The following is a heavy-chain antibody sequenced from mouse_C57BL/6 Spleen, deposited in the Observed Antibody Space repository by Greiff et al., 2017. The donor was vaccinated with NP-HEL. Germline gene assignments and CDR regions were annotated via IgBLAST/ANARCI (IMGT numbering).Heavy chain of an antibody. CDR1: GFTFSDYG. CDR2: ISSGSSTI. CDR3: ARRTTVVEDYYAMDY. J-gene: IGHJ4*01. Sequence: EVQVVESGGGLVKPGGSLKLSCAASGFTFSDYGMHWVRQAPEKGLEWVAYISSGSSTIYYADTVKGRFTISRDNAKNTLFLQMTSLMSEDTAMYYCARRTTVVEDYYAMDYWGQGTSVTVSS. D-gene: IGHD1-1*01. V-gene: IGHV5-17*01.